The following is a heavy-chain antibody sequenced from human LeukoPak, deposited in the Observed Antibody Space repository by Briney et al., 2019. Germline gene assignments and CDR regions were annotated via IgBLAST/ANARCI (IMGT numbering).Heavy chain of an antibody. J-gene: IGHJ6*02. CDR2: INHSGST. Sequence: SETLSLTCAVYGGSFSGYYWSWIRQPPGKGLEWNGEINHSGSTNYNPSLKSRVTISVDTSKNQFSLKLSSVTVADTAVYYCARGRRTYYYGSGSYYNPPYYYYYGMDVWGQGTTVTVSS. D-gene: IGHD3-10*01. CDR3: ARGRRTYYYGSGSYYNPPYYYYYGMDV. CDR1: GGSFSGYY. V-gene: IGHV4-34*01.